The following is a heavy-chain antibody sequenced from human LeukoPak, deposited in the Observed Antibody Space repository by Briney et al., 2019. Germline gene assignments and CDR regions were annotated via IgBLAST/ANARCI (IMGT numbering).Heavy chain of an antibody. V-gene: IGHV3-33*01. Sequence: GGSLRLSCAASGFTFSSYGMHWVRQAPGKGLEWVAVIWYDGSNKYYADSVKGRFTISRDNSKNTLYLQMNSLRAEDTAVYYCARDLRIAVAGLRGYGMDVWGQGTTVTVSS. D-gene: IGHD6-19*01. CDR3: ARDLRIAVAGLRGYGMDV. CDR1: GFTFSSYG. J-gene: IGHJ6*02. CDR2: IWYDGSNK.